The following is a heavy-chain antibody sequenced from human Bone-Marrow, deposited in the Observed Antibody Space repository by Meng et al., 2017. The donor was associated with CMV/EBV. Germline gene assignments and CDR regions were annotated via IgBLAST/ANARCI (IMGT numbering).Heavy chain of an antibody. V-gene: IGHV1-18*01. CDR2: ISAYNGNT. Sequence: VQVGQSGVEVKKPGAARKASCKAFCYTITSHGISWVRQDPGQGLEWMGWISAYNGNTTYAQKLQGRVTMTTDTSTSTAYMELRSLRSDDTAVYYCARVTVLGVVVAAGWFDPWGQGTLVTVSS. CDR3: ARVTVLGVVVAAGWFDP. J-gene: IGHJ5*02. D-gene: IGHD2-15*01. CDR1: CYTITSHG.